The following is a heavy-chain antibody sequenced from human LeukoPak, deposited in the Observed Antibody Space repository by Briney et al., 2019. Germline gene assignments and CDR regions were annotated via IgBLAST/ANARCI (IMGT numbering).Heavy chain of an antibody. V-gene: IGHV3-30*04. J-gene: IGHJ4*02. CDR1: GFTFSSYA. CDR3: AREVPIVPAARPGHY. CDR2: ISYDGSNK. D-gene: IGHD2-2*02. Sequence: GGSLRLSCAASGFTFSSYAMHWVRQAPGEGLEWVAVISYDGSNKYYADSVKGRFTISRDNSKNTLYLQMNSLRAEDTAVYYCAREVPIVPAARPGHYWGQGTLVTVSS.